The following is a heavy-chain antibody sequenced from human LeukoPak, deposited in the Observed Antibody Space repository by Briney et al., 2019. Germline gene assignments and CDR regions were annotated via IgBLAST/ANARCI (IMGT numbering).Heavy chain of an antibody. Sequence: ASVKVSCKVSGYTLTELSMHWVRQAPGKGLEWMGGFDPEDGETIYAQKFQGRVTMTEDTSTDTAYMELSSLRSEDTAVYYCATVSRGWYEVGYWGQGTLVTVSS. CDR1: GYTLTELS. J-gene: IGHJ4*02. V-gene: IGHV1-24*01. D-gene: IGHD6-19*01. CDR3: ATVSRGWYEVGY. CDR2: FDPEDGET.